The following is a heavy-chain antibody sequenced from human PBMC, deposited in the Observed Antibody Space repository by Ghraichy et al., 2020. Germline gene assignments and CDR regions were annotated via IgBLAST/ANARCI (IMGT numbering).Heavy chain of an antibody. CDR3: AKDLSGLDAFDI. D-gene: IGHD3-10*01. CDR2: ISGSGGAT. V-gene: IGHV3-23*01. J-gene: IGHJ3*02. CDR1: GFTFSSYA. Sequence: LSLTCAASGFTFSSYAMSWVRQAPGKGLEWVSGISGSGGATYYADSVKGRFTISRDNSKNTLYLQMSSLRAEDTAVYYCAKDLSGLDAFDIWGRGTMVTVSS.